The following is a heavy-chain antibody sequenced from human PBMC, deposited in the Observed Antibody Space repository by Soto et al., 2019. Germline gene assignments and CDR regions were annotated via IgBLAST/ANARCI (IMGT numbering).Heavy chain of an antibody. CDR2: ISYDGSNK. CDR3: AKEIDGPVGMHFDL. V-gene: IGHV3-30*18. Sequence: QVQLVESGGGVVQPGRSLRLSCAASGFTFSSYGMHWVRQAPGKGLEWVAVISYDGSNKYYADSVKGRFTISRDNSKNTLYLQMNSLRAEDTAVYYCAKEIDGPVGMHFDLWGRGTLVTVSS. CDR1: GFTFSSYG. J-gene: IGHJ2*01.